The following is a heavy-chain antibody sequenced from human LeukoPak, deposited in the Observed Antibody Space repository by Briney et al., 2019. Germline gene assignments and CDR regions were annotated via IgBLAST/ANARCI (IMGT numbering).Heavy chain of an antibody. CDR3: ARNWDTAMVPPGYFAFDI. CDR2: IYYSEST. CDR1: GGSISNGGYY. J-gene: IGHJ3*02. D-gene: IGHD5-18*01. Sequence: SQTMSLTCTVSGGSISNGGYYWSWIRQHPGKGLEWIGYIYYSESTYYNPSPKSRVTISVGTSNNQFSLKLGSVTAADTAVYYGARNWDTAMVPPGYFAFDIWGQGTMVTVSS. V-gene: IGHV4-31*03.